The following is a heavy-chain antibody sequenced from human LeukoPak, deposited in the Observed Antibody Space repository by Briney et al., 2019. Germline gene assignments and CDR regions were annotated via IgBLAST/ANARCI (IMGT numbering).Heavy chain of an antibody. J-gene: IGHJ6*03. Sequence: GGSLRLSCAASGFSFNSYNANWVRQAPGKGLEWVSYISSTDTIYYADSVKGRFTISRDSAKNSLSLQMNSLRAEDTAVYLCARAYDGTGSHYYYYMDVWGKGTTVTVSS. D-gene: IGHD3-22*01. CDR2: ISSTDTI. V-gene: IGHV3-48*01. CDR1: GFSFNSYN. CDR3: ARAYDGTGSHYYYYMDV.